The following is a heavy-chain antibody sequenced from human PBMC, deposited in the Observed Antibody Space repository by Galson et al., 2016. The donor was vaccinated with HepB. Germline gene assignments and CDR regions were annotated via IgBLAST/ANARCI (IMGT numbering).Heavy chain of an antibody. CDR1: GFTFSDFA. CDR2: ISYDGSNT. J-gene: IGHJ5*02. Sequence: SLRLSCAASGFTFSDFAIHWVRQAPGKGLKWVALISYDGSNTYYADSVKGRFTISRDNSNNTLWLQMNSLRVEDTAIYYCATLEWTKPVRAWGQGTLVAVSP. D-gene: IGHD3-3*01. V-gene: IGHV3-30-3*01. CDR3: ATLEWTKPVRA.